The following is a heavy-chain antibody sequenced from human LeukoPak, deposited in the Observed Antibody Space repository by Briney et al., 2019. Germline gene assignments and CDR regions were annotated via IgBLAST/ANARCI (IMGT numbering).Heavy chain of an antibody. CDR3: ARVPSIAAHRYNWFDP. J-gene: IGHJ5*02. D-gene: IGHD6-6*01. Sequence: SETLSLTCAVPGGSIRGYYWSWIRQPPRKGLEWVGYLYYSGTTNYHPSLKSRVTISVDTSKNQFSLKLSSVTAADTAVYFCARVPSIAAHRYNWFDPWGEGTLVTVSS. V-gene: IGHV4-59*01. CDR1: GGSIRGYY. CDR2: LYYSGTT.